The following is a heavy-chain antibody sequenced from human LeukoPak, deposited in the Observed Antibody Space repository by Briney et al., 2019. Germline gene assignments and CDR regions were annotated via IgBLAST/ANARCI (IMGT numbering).Heavy chain of an antibody. CDR3: ASKYYDSSGYYYVS. J-gene: IGHJ4*02. V-gene: IGHV4-30-2*01. Sequence: PSETLSLTCAVSGGSISSGGYSWSWIRQPPGKGLEWIGYIYHSGSTYYNPSLKSRVTISVDRSKNQFSLKLSSVTAADTAVYYRASKYYDSSGYYYVSWGQGTLVTVSS. CDR1: GGSISSGGYS. D-gene: IGHD3-22*01. CDR2: IYHSGST.